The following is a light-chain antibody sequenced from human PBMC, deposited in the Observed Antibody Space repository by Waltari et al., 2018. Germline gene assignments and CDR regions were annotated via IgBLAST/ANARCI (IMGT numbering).Light chain of an antibody. CDR2: TAA. J-gene: IGKJ2*01. Sequence: ITCRASQSIRSYLNWYQQKPGKAPKLLIYTAANFQSGVPSRFSGSGSGTDFTLTITSLQPEDFATYYCQQSYSSPYTFGQGTKVETK. CDR1: QSIRSY. CDR3: QQSYSSPYT. V-gene: IGKV1-39*01.